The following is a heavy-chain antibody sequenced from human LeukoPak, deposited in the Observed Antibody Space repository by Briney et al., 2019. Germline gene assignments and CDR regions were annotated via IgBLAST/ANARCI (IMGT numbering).Heavy chain of an antibody. Sequence: GGSLRLSCAASGFTVGSNYMSWVRQAPGKGLEWVSVIYSDGTAYYADSVKGRFTISRDNSKNTLYLQMNSLGAEDTAVYYCARDSPYSDYLIGGAFNIWGQGTMVTVSS. CDR3: ARDSPYSDYLIGGAFNI. CDR1: GFTVGSNY. D-gene: IGHD4-11*01. CDR2: IYSDGTA. J-gene: IGHJ3*02. V-gene: IGHV3-53*01.